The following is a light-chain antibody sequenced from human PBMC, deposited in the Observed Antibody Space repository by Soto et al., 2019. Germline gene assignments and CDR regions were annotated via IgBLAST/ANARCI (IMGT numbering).Light chain of an antibody. J-gene: IGLJ3*02. Sequence: QSVRTQPPSASGTPGQRVTISCSGSSSNIGSNTVNWYQQLPGTAPKLLLYSNNQRPSRVPDRFSGSKSGTSASLAISGLESEDEADYYCAAWDDSLNGNWVFGGGTKLTVL. CDR1: SSNIGSNT. CDR3: AAWDDSLNGNWV. CDR2: SNN. V-gene: IGLV1-44*01.